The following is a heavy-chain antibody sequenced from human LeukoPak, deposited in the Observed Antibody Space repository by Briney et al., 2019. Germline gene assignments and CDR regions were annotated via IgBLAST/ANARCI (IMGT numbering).Heavy chain of an antibody. CDR1: GFTFSSYS. CDR3: ARDREEMATSYYFDY. D-gene: IGHD5-24*01. Sequence: PGGSLRLSCAASGFTFSSYSMNWVRQAPGKGLEWVSSISSSSSYIYYADSVKGRFTISRDNAKNSLYLQMNSLRAEDTAVYYCARDREEMATSYYFDYWGQGTLVTVSS. J-gene: IGHJ4*02. V-gene: IGHV3-21*01. CDR2: ISSSSSYI.